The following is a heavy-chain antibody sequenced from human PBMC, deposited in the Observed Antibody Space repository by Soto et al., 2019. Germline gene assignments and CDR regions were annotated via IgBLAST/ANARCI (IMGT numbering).Heavy chain of an antibody. V-gene: IGHV3-7*01. Sequence: EVQLVESGGGLVQPGGSLRLSCAASGFTFSSYSMSWVRQAPGKGLEWVASINQDGSEKDYVDSVRGRFTISRDNAKTSLYLQMNSLRADDTAVYYCVRGRSSSDYWGQGTLVTVSS. J-gene: IGHJ4*02. D-gene: IGHD6-6*01. CDR1: GFTFSSYS. CDR3: VRGRSSSDY. CDR2: INQDGSEK.